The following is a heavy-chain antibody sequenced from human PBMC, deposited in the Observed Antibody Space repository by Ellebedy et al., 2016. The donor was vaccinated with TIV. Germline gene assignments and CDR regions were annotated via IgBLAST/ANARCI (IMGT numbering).Heavy chain of an antibody. Sequence: SETLSLXXTVSGGSISSGGYYWSWIRQHPGKGLEWIGYIYYSGSTYYNPSLKSRVTISVDTSKNQFSLKLSSVTAADTAVYYCARDVLGYCSGGSNLPARLGCGWFDPWGQGTLVTVSS. CDR3: ARDVLGYCSGGSNLPARLGCGWFDP. D-gene: IGHD2-15*01. CDR1: GGSISSGGYY. CDR2: IYYSGST. J-gene: IGHJ5*02. V-gene: IGHV4-31*03.